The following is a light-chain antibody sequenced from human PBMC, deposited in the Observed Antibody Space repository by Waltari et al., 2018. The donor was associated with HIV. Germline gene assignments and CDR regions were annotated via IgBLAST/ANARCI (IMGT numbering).Light chain of an antibody. CDR2: EPS. J-gene: IGKJ4*01. Sequence: AIQLTQSPSSLSASVGDRVTITCRTSQGITNAIAWYQQRPGKPPKLLIYEPSNLDSGVPSRFSGSGSGTDFTLTISSLQPEDFATYYCQQFQTFPLTFGGGTNIEIK. CDR3: QQFQTFPLT. CDR1: QGITNA. V-gene: IGKV1-13*02.